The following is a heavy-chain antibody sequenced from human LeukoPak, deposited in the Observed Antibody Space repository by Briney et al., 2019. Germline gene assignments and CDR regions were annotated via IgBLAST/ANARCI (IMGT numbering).Heavy chain of an antibody. V-gene: IGHV1-3*01. J-gene: IGHJ6*02. CDR2: INAGNGNT. D-gene: IGHD3-22*01. Sequence: ASVKVSCKASGYTFTSYAMHWVRQAPGQRLEWMGWINAGNGNTKYSQKFQGRVTITRDTSASTAYMELSSLRSEDTAVYYCARDPRDSSGYYYYGMDVWGQGTTVTVSS. CDR3: ARDPRDSSGYYYYGMDV. CDR1: GYTFTSYA.